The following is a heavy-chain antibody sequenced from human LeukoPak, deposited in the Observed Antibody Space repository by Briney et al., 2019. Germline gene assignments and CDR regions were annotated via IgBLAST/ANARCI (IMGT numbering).Heavy chain of an antibody. Sequence: SQTLSLTCTVSGGSIGSGPYYWSWIRQPAGKGLEWIGRIYTSGSTNYNPSLKSRVTISVDTSKNQFSLKLSSVTAADTAMYYCARDLYFYGSGSSLSWFDPWGQGTQVTVSS. CDR3: ARDLYFYGSGSSLSWFDP. CDR1: GGSIGSGPYY. V-gene: IGHV4-61*02. J-gene: IGHJ5*02. D-gene: IGHD3-10*01. CDR2: IYTSGST.